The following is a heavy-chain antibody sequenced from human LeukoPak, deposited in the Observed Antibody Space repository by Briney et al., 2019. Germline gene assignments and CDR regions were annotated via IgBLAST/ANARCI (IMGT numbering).Heavy chain of an antibody. J-gene: IGHJ5*02. V-gene: IGHV3-21*01. CDR3: ARARLGYYDEYFDP. CDR2: ITSTSSHI. Sequence: GGALRLSCATAGVTSSDCSMTWCRRAPAEGREGVSWITSTSSHINYADSVRGRLTISRDNAKNALFLQMTSLTAEDTALYYCARARLGYYDEYFDPWGQGPQVTVSS. CDR1: GVTSSDCS. D-gene: IGHD3-16*01.